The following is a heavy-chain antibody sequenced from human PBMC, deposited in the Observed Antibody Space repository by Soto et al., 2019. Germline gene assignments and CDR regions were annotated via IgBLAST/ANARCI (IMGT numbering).Heavy chain of an antibody. CDR1: GFTVSSNY. J-gene: IGHJ5*02. CDR3: ARVRVRGVMRGRWFDP. V-gene: IGHV3-53*04. D-gene: IGHD3-10*01. Sequence: GGSLRLSCAASGFTVSSNYMSWVRQAPGKGLEWVSVIYSGGSTYYADSVKGRFTISRHNSKNTLYLQMNSLRAEDTAVYYCARVRVRGVMRGRWFDPWGQGTLVTVSS. CDR2: IYSGGST.